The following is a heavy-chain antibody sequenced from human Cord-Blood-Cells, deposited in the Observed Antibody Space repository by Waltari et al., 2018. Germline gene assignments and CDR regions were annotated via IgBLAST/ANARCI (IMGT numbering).Heavy chain of an antibody. J-gene: IGHJ3*02. CDR3: ARPYNWNFAFDI. Sequence: QVQLVQSGAEVKKPGASVKVSCKASGYTFTSYYMHWVRQAPGQGLEWMGIINPSGGRTSSAQKFQCRVTMTRDTSTSTVYMELSSLRSEDTAVYYCARPYNWNFAFDIWVQGTMVTVSS. V-gene: IGHV1-46*01. CDR2: INPSGGRT. CDR1: GYTFTSYY. D-gene: IGHD1-7*01.